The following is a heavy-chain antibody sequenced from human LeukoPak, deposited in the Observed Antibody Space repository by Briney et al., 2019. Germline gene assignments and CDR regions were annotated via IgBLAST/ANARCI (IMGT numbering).Heavy chain of an antibody. CDR2: IYYSGST. D-gene: IGHD4-17*01. Sequence: PSETLSLTCTVSGGSISSYYWSWIRQPPGKGLEWIGYIYYSGSTNYNPSLKSRVTISVDTSKNQFSLKLSSVTAADTAVYYCARHDIDYGDYALRHWYFDLWGRGTLVTVSS. CDR1: GGSISSYY. CDR3: ARHDIDYGDYALRHWYFDL. J-gene: IGHJ2*01. V-gene: IGHV4-59*08.